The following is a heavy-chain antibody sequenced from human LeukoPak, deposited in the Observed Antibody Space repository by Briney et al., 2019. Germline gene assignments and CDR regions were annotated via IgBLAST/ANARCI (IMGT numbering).Heavy chain of an antibody. Sequence: QSSGTLSLTCAVSGSSISSSNWWSWVRQPPGKGLEWIGEIYHSGSTNYNPSLKSRVTISVDKSKNQFSLKLSSVTAADTAVYYCARRPYYYYGMDVWGKGTTVTVSS. CDR3: ARRPYYYYGMDV. CDR1: GSSISSSNW. CDR2: IYHSGST. V-gene: IGHV4-4*02. J-gene: IGHJ6*04.